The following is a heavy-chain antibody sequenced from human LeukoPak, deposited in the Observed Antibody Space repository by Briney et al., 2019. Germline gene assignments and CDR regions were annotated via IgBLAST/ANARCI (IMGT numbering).Heavy chain of an antibody. J-gene: IGHJ5*02. CDR2: IYYSGST. CDR1: GGSISSGDYY. CDR3: AREGIFYDSSGYYYHWFDP. D-gene: IGHD3-22*01. Sequence: PSETLSLTCTVSGGSISSGDYYWSWIRQPPGKGLECIGYIYYSGSTYYNPSLKSRVTISVDTSKNQFSLKLSSVTAADTAVYYCAREGIFYDSSGYYYHWFDPWGQGTLVTVSS. V-gene: IGHV4-30-4*08.